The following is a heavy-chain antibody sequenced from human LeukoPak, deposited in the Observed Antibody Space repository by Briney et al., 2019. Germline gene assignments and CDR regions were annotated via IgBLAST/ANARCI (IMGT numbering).Heavy chain of an antibody. V-gene: IGHV3-7*01. CDR2: INQDENDK. Sequence: GGSLRLSCAASGFTFSNYWMSWVRQAPGKGLEWVANINQDENDKYYVDSVKGRFTISRDNAKNSLYLQMNSLRAEDTAIYYCLREETIVVIREPPPRGQGTLVTVSS. J-gene: IGHJ4*02. CDR3: LREETIVVIREPPP. D-gene: IGHD3-22*01. CDR1: GFTFSNYW.